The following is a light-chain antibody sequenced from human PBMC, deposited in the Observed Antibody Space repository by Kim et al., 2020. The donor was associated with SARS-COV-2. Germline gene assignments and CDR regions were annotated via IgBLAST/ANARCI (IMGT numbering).Light chain of an antibody. J-gene: IGKJ2*01. Sequence: SASVGDKVTITGRASQGVSSWLAWYQQRPGTAPKLLIYGASSLQNGVPERFSGSGSGTDFTLTIRSLQPEDFATYYCQQADSYPYTFGQGTKLEI. CDR2: GAS. CDR3: QQADSYPYT. V-gene: IGKV1-12*01. CDR1: QGVSSW.